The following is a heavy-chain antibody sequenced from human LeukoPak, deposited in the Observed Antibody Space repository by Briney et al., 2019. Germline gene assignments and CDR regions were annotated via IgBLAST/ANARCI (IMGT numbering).Heavy chain of an antibody. Sequence: ASVKVSCKASGYTFTRYYMHWVRQAPGQGLEWMGRINPNSGGTNYAQKFQGRVTMTRDTSISTAYMELSRLRSDDTAVYYCARSPFRSGWYTGDYWGQGTLVTVSS. J-gene: IGHJ4*02. V-gene: IGHV1-2*06. CDR2: INPNSGGT. CDR3: ARSPFRSGWYTGDY. D-gene: IGHD6-19*01. CDR1: GYTFTRYY.